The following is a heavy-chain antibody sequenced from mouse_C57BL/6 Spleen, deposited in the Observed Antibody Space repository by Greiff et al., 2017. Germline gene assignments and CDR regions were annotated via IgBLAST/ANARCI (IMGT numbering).Heavy chain of an antibody. D-gene: IGHD4-1*01. J-gene: IGHJ1*03. V-gene: IGHV1-80*01. CDR2: IYPGDGDT. CDR3: ARSPGTGYFDV. Sequence: QVQLKESGAELVKPGASVKISCKASGYAFSSYWMNWVKQRPGKGLEWIGQIYPGDGDTNYNGKFKGKATLTADKSSSTAYMQLSSLTSEDSAVYFCARSPGTGYFDVWGTGTTVTVSS. CDR1: GYAFSSYW.